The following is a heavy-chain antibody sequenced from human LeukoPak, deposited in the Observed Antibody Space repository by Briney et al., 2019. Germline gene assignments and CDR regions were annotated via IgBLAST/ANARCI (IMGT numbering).Heavy chain of an antibody. V-gene: IGHV3-23*01. D-gene: IGHD5-12*01. CDR1: GFTFSSYA. Sequence: GGSLRLSCAASGFTFSSYAMSWVRQAPGKGLEWVSAISGSGGSTYYADSVKGRFTISRDNSKNTLYLQMNSLRAEDTAVYYCAKLPYSGYATPLGWFDPWGQGTLVTVSS. J-gene: IGHJ5*02. CDR3: AKLPYSGYATPLGWFDP. CDR2: ISGSGGST.